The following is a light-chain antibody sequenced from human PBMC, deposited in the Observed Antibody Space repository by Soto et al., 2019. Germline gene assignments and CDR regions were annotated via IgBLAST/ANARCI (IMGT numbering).Light chain of an antibody. Sequence: IVLTQSPGTLSLSPGDIATLSFSASQSVSNTYLAWYQQTPGQATSLLIYGASSRATGIPDRFSGSGSGTYFRFTISRLQPEDFATYYCQQYSNLITFGQGTRLEIK. CDR1: QSVSNTY. CDR2: GAS. V-gene: IGKV3-20*01. J-gene: IGKJ5*01. CDR3: QQYSNLIT.